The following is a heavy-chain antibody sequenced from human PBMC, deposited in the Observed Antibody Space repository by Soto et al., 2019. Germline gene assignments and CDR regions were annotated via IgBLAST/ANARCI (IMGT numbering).Heavy chain of an antibody. CDR2: INHSGST. D-gene: IGHD2-15*01. V-gene: IGHV4-34*01. CDR1: GGSFSGYY. CDR3: ARAGLRYCSGGSCPPREQYYFDY. J-gene: IGHJ4*02. Sequence: SETLSLTCAVYGGSFSGYYWSWIRQPPGKGLEWIGEINHSGSTNYNPSLKSRVTISVDTSKNQFSLKLSSVTAADTAVYYCARAGLRYCSGGSCPPREQYYFDYWGQGTLVTVSS.